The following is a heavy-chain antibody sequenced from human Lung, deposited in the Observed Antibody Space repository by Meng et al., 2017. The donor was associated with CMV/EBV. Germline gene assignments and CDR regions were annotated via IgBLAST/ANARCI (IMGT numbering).Heavy chain of an antibody. CDR2: ISYDGNNY. CDR3: SRGGPGMRFVEWFSFDF. CDR1: FIFSNYA. D-gene: IGHD3-3*01. J-gene: IGHJ4*02. V-gene: IGHV3-30-3*01. Sequence: FIFSNYAMNWVRQATGRGLEWLAVISYDGNNYYYADSGKGRFTISRDNSKNTVFLQMNSLRGEDTAVYYCSRGGPGMRFVEWFSFDFWGQGALVTVSS.